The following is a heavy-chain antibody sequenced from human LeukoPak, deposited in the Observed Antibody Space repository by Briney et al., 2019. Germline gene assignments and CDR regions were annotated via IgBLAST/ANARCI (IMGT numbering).Heavy chain of an antibody. CDR3: ARPNSYGYFSDYYYGMDV. CDR1: GFTFSDHY. V-gene: IGHV3-11*01. D-gene: IGHD5-18*01. Sequence: GGSLRLSCAASGFTFSDHYMSWIRQAPGKGLEWVSYISSSGSTIYYADSVKGRFTISRDNAKNSLYLQMNSLRAEDTAVYYCARPNSYGYFSDYYYGMDVWGQGTTVTVSS. CDR2: ISSSGSTI. J-gene: IGHJ6*02.